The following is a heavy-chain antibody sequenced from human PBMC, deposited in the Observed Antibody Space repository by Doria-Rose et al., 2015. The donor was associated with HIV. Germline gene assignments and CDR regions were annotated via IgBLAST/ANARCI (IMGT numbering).Heavy chain of an antibody. V-gene: IGHV2-26*01. D-gene: IGHD6-13*01. J-gene: IGHJ4*02. CDR2: IFADDER. Sequence: TLKESGPVLVKPTEALTLTCTVSGVSLSSPGMGVSWIRQPPGKALEWLANIFADDERSYKTSLKSRLTISRGTSKSQVVLTMTDMDPVDTATYYCARIKSSRWYHKYYFDFWGQGTLVIVSA. CDR3: ARIKSSRWYHKYYFDF. CDR1: GVSLSSPGMG.